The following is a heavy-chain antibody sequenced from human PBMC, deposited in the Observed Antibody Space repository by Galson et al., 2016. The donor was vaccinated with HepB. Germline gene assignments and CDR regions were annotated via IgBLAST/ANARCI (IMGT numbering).Heavy chain of an antibody. CDR3: TRDRAQDWSGSFTGVYFDS. D-gene: IGHD3-3*01. CDR2: ISRGATTI. V-gene: IGHV3-48*03. CDR1: GFTFSSYE. Sequence: SLRLSCAASGFTFSSYEMNWVRQAPGKGLEWISYISRGATTIYYADSVRGRFTVSRDNARNSLYLQMNSLRAEDTATYYCTRDRAQDWSGSFTGVYFDSWGQGTLVTVSS. J-gene: IGHJ4*02.